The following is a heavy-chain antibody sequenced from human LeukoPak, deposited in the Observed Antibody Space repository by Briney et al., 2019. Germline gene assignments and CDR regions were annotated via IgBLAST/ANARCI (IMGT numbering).Heavy chain of an antibody. CDR2: ISSSSSYI. J-gene: IGHJ4*02. CDR1: GFIFSSFS. CDR3: ARDFLGAAAGSGIFDY. Sequence: PGGSLRLSCAASGFIFSSFSMNWVRQAPGKGLEWVSSISSSSSYIYYADSVKGRFTISRDNAKNSLYLQMNSLRDEDTAVYYCARDFLGAAAGSGIFDYWGQGNLVTVSS. V-gene: IGHV3-21*01. D-gene: IGHD6-13*01.